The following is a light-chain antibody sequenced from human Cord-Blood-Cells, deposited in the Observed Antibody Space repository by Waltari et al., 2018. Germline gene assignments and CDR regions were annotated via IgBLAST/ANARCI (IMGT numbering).Light chain of an antibody. CDR1: TRDIASSNL. J-gene: IGLJ3*02. V-gene: IGLV2-23*02. Sequence: SALTQPASLSESPGPSITIPFPNTTRDIASSNLVSWYQQHPGKAPKPMIYEVSKRPSGVSNRFSGSKSGNTASLTISGLQAEDEADYYCCSYAGSSTWVFGGGTKLTVL. CDR3: CSYAGSSTWV. CDR2: EVS.